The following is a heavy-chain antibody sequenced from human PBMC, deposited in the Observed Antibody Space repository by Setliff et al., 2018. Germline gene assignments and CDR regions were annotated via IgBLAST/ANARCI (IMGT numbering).Heavy chain of an antibody. Sequence: GASVKVSCKASGYTLSNSILSWVRQAPGQGLEWVGWISAYNGKTYSAQKFQDRVTLTTHTSTNMGYLELRDLRSDDTAVYYCARDPYGGSWFDSWGQGALVTVSS. J-gene: IGHJ5*01. V-gene: IGHV1-18*01. D-gene: IGHD2-21*01. CDR1: GYTLSNSI. CDR3: ARDPYGGSWFDS. CDR2: ISAYNGKT.